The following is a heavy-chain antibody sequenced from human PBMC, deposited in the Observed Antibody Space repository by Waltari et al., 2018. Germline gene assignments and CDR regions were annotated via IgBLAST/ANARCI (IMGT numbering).Heavy chain of an antibody. Sequence: QLVESGGGLVQPGGSLRLSCAASGFTFSISWMSWVRQAPGKGLEWVANIKQDGSEGHYVDSVKGRFTISRDNAKNSLYLQMDSLRAGDTAVYYCATYSNTWYRSGWYYYMDVWGKGTTVIISS. CDR2: IKQDGSEG. J-gene: IGHJ6*03. D-gene: IGHD6-13*01. CDR1: GFTFSISW. CDR3: ATYSNTWYRSGWYYYMDV. V-gene: IGHV3-7*01.